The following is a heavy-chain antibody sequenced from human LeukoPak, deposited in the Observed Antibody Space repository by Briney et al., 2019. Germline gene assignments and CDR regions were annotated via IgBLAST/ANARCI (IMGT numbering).Heavy chain of an antibody. Sequence: SETLSLTCAVYGGSFSGYYWSWIRQPPGKGLEWIGEINHSGSTNYNPSLKSRVTISVDTSKNQFSLKLSSVTAADTAVYYCARRGVKINGNWFDPWGQGTLVTVSS. V-gene: IGHV4-34*01. CDR3: ARRGVKINGNWFDP. CDR2: INHSGST. CDR1: GGSFSGYY. D-gene: IGHD3-10*01. J-gene: IGHJ5*02.